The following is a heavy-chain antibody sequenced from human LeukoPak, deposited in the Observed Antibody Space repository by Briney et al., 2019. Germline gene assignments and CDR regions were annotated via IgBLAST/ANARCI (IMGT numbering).Heavy chain of an antibody. CDR1: GGSISSYY. D-gene: IGHD6-13*01. CDR2: IYTSGST. CDR3: ARAAPAFEAAAGTDAFDI. Sequence: PETLSLTCTVSGGSISSYYWSWIRQPAGKGLEWIGRIYTSGSTNYNPSLKSRVTMSVDTSKNQFSLKLSSVTAADTAVYYCARAAPAFEAAAGTDAFDIWGQGTMVTVSS. V-gene: IGHV4-4*07. J-gene: IGHJ3*02.